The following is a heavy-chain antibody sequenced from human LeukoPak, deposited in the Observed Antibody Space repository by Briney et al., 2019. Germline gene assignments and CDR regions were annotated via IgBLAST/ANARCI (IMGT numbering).Heavy chain of an antibody. Sequence: GESLKISCKGSGYRFTSDWIGWVRQMPGRGLEWMGGIYPGDSDTRYSPSFQGQVTISADKSISTAYLQWSSLKASDTAMYYCAKSADSGYYLDYWGQGTLVTVSS. CDR2: IYPGDSDT. D-gene: IGHD1-26*01. J-gene: IGHJ4*02. CDR3: AKSADSGYYLDY. CDR1: GYRFTSDW. V-gene: IGHV5-51*01.